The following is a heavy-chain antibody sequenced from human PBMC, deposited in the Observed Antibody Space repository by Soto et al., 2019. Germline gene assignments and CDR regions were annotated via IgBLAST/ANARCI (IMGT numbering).Heavy chain of an antibody. J-gene: IGHJ4*02. CDR2: IIPIFGIA. Sequence: ASVKVSCKASGGTFSSYAISWVRQAPGQGLEWMGGIIPIFGIANYAQKFQGRVTITADKSTSTAYMELSSLRSEDTAVYYCARANYYDSSGYYSNFDYWGQGTLVTVSS. CDR3: ARANYYDSSGYYSNFDY. D-gene: IGHD3-22*01. CDR1: GGTFSSYA. V-gene: IGHV1-69*10.